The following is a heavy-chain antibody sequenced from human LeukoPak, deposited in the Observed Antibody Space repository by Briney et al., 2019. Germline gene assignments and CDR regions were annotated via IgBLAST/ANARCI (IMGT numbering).Heavy chain of an antibody. V-gene: IGHV1-69*02. J-gene: IGHJ4*02. CDR1: GGTFRSYT. Sequence: GASVKVSCKASGGTFRSYTISWVRQAPGQGLEWMGRIIPVLGIANYAQKFQGRVTITADKSTSTAYMELSSLRSEDTAVYYCARARGIAARPWWYWGQGTLVTVSS. CDR2: IIPVLGIA. CDR3: ARARGIAARPWWY. D-gene: IGHD6-6*01.